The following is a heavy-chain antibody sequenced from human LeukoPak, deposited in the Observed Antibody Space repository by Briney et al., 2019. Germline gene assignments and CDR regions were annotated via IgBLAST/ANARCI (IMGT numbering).Heavy chain of an antibody. J-gene: IGHJ4*02. V-gene: IGHV3-23*05. Sequence: QSGGSLRLSCAASGFTFSSYAMTWVRQGPGKGLEWVSAVYSGGSTYYADSVKGRFTISRDISRNTLFLQMNSLRTEDTAVYYCARGASGLGYWGQGTLVTVSS. D-gene: IGHD6-19*01. CDR3: ARGASGLGY. CDR1: GFTFSSYA. CDR2: VYSGGST.